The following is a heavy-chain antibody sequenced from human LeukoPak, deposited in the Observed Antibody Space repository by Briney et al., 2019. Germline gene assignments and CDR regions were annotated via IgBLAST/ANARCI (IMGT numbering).Heavy chain of an antibody. CDR2: ISAYSSNT. CDR1: GYTFSSYG. CDR3: ARGGRYYDSSGYYYYDY. V-gene: IGHV1-18*01. D-gene: IGHD3-22*01. J-gene: IGHJ4*02. Sequence: GASLKVSCKASGYTFSSYGISWVRQAPGQGLEWLGWISAYSSNTEYAHNLQGRVTMTTDTSTSTAYMELSSLRSEDTAVYYCARGGRYYDSSGYYYYDYWGQGTLVTVSS.